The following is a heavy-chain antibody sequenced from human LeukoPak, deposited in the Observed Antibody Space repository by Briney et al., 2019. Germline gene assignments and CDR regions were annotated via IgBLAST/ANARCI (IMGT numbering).Heavy chain of an antibody. Sequence: GGSLRLSCAASGFTFSSYAMSWVRQAPGKGLEWVSAISGSGGSTYYADSVKGRFTISRDNSKNTLYLQMNSLRAEDTAVYYCAKRPWGLYYYYGMDAWGQGTTVTVSS. J-gene: IGHJ6*02. CDR1: GFTFSSYA. V-gene: IGHV3-23*01. CDR3: AKRPWGLYYYYGMDA. CDR2: ISGSGGST. D-gene: IGHD7-27*01.